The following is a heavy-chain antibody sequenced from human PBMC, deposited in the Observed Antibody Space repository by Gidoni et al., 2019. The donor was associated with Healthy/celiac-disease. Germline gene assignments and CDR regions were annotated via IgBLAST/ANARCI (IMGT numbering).Heavy chain of an antibody. V-gene: IGHV3-30*04. J-gene: IGHJ4*02. D-gene: IGHD3-10*01. Sequence: QVQLVESGGGVVQPGRSLRRSCAASGFTFSSYAMHWVRQAPGKGLEWVAVISYDGSNKSYADSVKGRFTISRDNSKNTLYLQMNSLRAEDTAVYYCAREGSYMDYWGQGTLVTVSS. CDR2: ISYDGSNK. CDR3: AREGSYMDY. CDR1: GFTFSSYA.